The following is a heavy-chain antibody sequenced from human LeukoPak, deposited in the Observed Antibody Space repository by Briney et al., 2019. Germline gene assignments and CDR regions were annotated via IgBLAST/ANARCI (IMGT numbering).Heavy chain of an antibody. J-gene: IGHJ4*01. D-gene: IGHD2-8*02. V-gene: IGHV4-39*07. CDR1: GGSISSGSYY. CDR2: IFHSGST. CDR3: ARVLTGSNFDS. Sequence: PSETLSLTCTVSGGSISSGSYYWSWIRQPPGKGLEWIGEIFHSGSTNYNPSLKSRVTISVDKSKNQFSLRLSSVTAADTAVYYCARVLTGSNFDSWGHGTLVTVSS.